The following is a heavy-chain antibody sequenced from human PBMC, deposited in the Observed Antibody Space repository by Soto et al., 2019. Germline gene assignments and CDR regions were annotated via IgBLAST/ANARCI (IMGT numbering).Heavy chain of an antibody. Sequence: QVQLVQSGAEVKKPGASVKVSCKASGYTFTTYDINWVRQAPGQRLEWMGWMNPKSGYTGSAQKFXXRXTXXRDTSISTAYMELSSLRSDDTAVYYCGRVAPDIDFWGQGTLVTVSS. CDR3: GRVAPDIDF. J-gene: IGHJ4*02. CDR1: GYTFTTYD. CDR2: MNPKSGYT. V-gene: IGHV1-8*01. D-gene: IGHD5-12*01.